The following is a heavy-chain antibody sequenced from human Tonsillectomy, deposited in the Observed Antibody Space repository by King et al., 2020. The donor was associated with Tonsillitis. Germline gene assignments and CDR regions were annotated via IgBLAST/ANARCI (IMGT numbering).Heavy chain of an antibody. CDR3: ARALNWDDAFVGAY. D-gene: IGHD1-1*01. CDR1: GFTFSSWG. J-gene: IGHJ4*02. V-gene: IGHV3-48*03. CDR2: ISSRGGSI. Sequence: VQLVESGGGLIQPGGSLRLSCAASGFTFSSWGMNWFRQAPGTGLEWLAYISSRGGSIYYADSLKGRFTISRDNSKDSMYLQMNSLRAEDTAVYYCARALNWDDAFVGAYWGQGALVTVSS.